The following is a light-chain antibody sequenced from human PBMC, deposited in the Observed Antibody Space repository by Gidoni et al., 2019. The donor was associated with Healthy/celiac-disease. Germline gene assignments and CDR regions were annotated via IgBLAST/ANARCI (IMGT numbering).Light chain of an antibody. J-gene: IGKJ1*01. Sequence: DIQMTQSPSTLSASVGDRVTITCRASQSISSWLAWYQQKPGKATKLLIYKASSLESGVPSRFSGSGSGTEFTLTISSLQPDDFATYYCQQYNSYWTFXXXTKVEIK. CDR3: QQYNSYWT. V-gene: IGKV1-5*03. CDR2: KAS. CDR1: QSISSW.